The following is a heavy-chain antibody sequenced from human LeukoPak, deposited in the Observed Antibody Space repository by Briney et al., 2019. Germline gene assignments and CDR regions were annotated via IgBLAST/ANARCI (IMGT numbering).Heavy chain of an antibody. CDR3: ARDVNREYSHGTDYYYYYMDV. J-gene: IGHJ6*03. D-gene: IGHD5-18*01. CDR2: IIPIFGTA. CDR1: GGTFSSYA. Sequence: GASVKVSCKASGGTFSSYAISWVRQAPGQGPEWMGGIIPIFGTANYAQKFQGRVTITTDESTSTAYMELSSLRSEDTAVYYCARDVNREYSHGTDYYYYYMDVWGEGSTVTVSS. V-gene: IGHV1-69*05.